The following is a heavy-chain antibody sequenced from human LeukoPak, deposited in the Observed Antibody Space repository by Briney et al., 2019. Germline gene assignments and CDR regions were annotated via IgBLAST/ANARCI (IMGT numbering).Heavy chain of an antibody. J-gene: IGHJ4*02. CDR3: ARDDCSSTSCSPYY. V-gene: IGHV3-30*03. CDR1: GFTFSSYG. Sequence: GGSLRLSCAASGFTFSSYGMHWVRQAPGKGLEWVAVISYDGSNKYYADSVKGRFTISRDNSKNTLYLQMNSLRAEDTAVYYCARDDCSSTSCSPYYWGQGTLVTVSS. CDR2: ISYDGSNK. D-gene: IGHD2-2*01.